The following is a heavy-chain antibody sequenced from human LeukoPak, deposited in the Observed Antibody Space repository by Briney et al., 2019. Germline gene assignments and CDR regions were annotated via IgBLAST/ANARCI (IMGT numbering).Heavy chain of an antibody. Sequence: SETLSLTCTVSGGSISSYYWGWLRQPPGKGLEWIGYIYYSGSTNYNPSLKSRVTISVDTSKNQFSLKLSSVTAADTAVYYCARGRYSSGWYFGYWGQGTLVTVSS. CDR1: GGSISSYY. J-gene: IGHJ4*02. D-gene: IGHD6-19*01. CDR3: ARGRYSSGWYFGY. V-gene: IGHV4-59*01. CDR2: IYYSGST.